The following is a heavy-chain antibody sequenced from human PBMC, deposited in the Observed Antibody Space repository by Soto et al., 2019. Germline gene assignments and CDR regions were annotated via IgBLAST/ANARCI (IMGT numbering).Heavy chain of an antibody. V-gene: IGHV3-72*01. J-gene: IGHJ4*02. CDR2: IKNKANGYIT. CDR1: GITFSDHY. Sequence: PGGSLRLSCAASGITFSDHYMDWVRLAPGKGLEWVGRIKNKANGYITQYAASVRGRFTISRDDSKNSLYLQMDSLKTEDTAVHFCSTKVNVLTTRSDYWGQGSLVTVSS. CDR3: STKVNVLTTRSDY. D-gene: IGHD4-17*01.